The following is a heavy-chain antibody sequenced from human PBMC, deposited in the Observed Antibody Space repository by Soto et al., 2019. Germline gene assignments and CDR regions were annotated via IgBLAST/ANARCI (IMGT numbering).Heavy chain of an antibody. J-gene: IGHJ4*02. Sequence: ASVKVSCKASGYTFTNSDINWVRQAPGQGLEWMGWMNPDSGHAAYAQKFQGRVTLTTSTSTSTVYMEMRSLGSEDTAVDYCARRPHCSGGICYYGLDNWGQGTLVTVSS. CDR2: MNPDSGHA. CDR3: ARRPHCSGGICYYGLDN. D-gene: IGHD2-15*01. CDR1: GYTFTNSD. V-gene: IGHV1-8*01.